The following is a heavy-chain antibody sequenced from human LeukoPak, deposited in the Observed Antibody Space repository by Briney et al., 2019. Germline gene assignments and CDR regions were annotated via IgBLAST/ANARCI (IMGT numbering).Heavy chain of an antibody. CDR3: ARELGYCSRGSCYSDY. D-gene: IGHD2-15*01. J-gene: IGHJ4*02. CDR2: ISYDGGNK. Sequence: GGSLRLSCAASGFTFSGNGMHWVRQAPGKGLEWVAVISYDGGNKWYADAVKGRFTISRDNSENTLYLQMNSLRAEDTAVYYCARELGYCSRGSCYSDYWGQGTLVTVSS. CDR1: GFTFSGNG. V-gene: IGHV3-30*03.